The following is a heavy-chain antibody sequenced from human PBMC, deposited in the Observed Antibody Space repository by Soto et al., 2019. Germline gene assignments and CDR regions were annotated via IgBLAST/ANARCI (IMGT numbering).Heavy chain of an antibody. Sequence: QVQLVQSGAEVKKPGASVKVSCKASGYTFTSYSMHWVRQAPGQRLEWMGWINAGNGNTKYSQKLQGRVTITRDTSASTANMEMTSLRSENTAVSDCSSSTSLARDYWGTGTLFTVSS. CDR1: GYTFTSYS. CDR2: INAGNGNT. CDR3: SSSTSLARDY. D-gene: IGHD3-16*02. J-gene: IGHJ4*02. V-gene: IGHV1-3*01.